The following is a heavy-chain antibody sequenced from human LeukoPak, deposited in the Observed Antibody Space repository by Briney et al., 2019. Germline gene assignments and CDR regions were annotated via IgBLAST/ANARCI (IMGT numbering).Heavy chain of an antibody. V-gene: IGHV4-59*01. J-gene: IGHJ4*02. CDR3: ARAGVDYGGNSGYFDY. D-gene: IGHD4-23*01. CDR2: IYYSGST. Sequence: SETLSLTCTVSGGSISSYYWSWIRQPPGKGLEWIGYIYYSGSTNYNPSLKSRVTISVDTSKNQFSLKLSSVTAADTAVYYCARAGVDYGGNSGYFDYWGQGTLVTVSS. CDR1: GGSISSYY.